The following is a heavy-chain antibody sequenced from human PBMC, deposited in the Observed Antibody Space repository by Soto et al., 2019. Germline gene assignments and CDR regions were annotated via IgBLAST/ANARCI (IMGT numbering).Heavy chain of an antibody. CDR2: TIPVFNTA. V-gene: IGHV1-69*06. D-gene: IGHD3-10*01. CDR1: GGTLSDHG. J-gene: IGHJ3*02. Sequence: QVQLEQSGAEVKKPGSSVKVSCKASGGTLSDHGVAWLRQAPGQGLEWMGGTIPVFNTAKYAQKFQGRVTVTADKFTNITYMELSSLRSEDTAFYFCARGVYGSGNYYIGTSVFDIWGQGTLVIVSS. CDR3: ARGVYGSGNYYIGTSVFDI.